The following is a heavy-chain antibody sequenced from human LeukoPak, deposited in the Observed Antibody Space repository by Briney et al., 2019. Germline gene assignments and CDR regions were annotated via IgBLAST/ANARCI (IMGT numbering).Heavy chain of an antibody. J-gene: IGHJ4*02. CDR2: ISAYNGNT. D-gene: IGHD2-2*01. CDR1: GYTFTSYG. CDR3: ARDLRMGKIVVVPAALGY. Sequence: ASVKVSCKASGYTFTSYGISWVRQAPGQGLEWMGWISAYNGNTNYAQKLQGRVTMTTDTSTSTAYMELRSLRSDDTAVYYCARDLRMGKIVVVPAALGYWGQGTLVTVPS. V-gene: IGHV1-18*01.